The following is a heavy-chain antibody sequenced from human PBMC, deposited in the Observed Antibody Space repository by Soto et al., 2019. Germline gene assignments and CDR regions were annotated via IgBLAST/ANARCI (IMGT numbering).Heavy chain of an antibody. CDR2: IYNGGNT. CDR3: ARTEYGDSYSTDY. D-gene: IGHD4-17*01. J-gene: IGHJ4*02. Sequence: SETLSLTCTVSGVSIRSNYWSWIRQSPGKGLEWIGYIYNGGNTNYNPSLKSRVSFSLDTSKNQFSLKLRSVTAADTAVYYCARTEYGDSYSTDYWGPGTLVTVSS. V-gene: IGHV4-59*01. CDR1: GVSIRSNY.